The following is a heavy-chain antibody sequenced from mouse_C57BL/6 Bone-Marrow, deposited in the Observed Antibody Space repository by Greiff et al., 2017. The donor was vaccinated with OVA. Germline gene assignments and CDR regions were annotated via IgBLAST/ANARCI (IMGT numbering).Heavy chain of an antibody. Sequence: VQLQQSGAELVRPGASVKLSCTASGINIKDDYMHWVKQRPEQGLEWIGWIDPENGDTEYASKFKGKATITVDKSSNTAYLQLRCLTSEDTAVYYCDGYYYWGQGTTLTVSS. J-gene: IGHJ2*01. D-gene: IGHD2-3*01. V-gene: IGHV14-4*01. CDR3: DGYYY. CDR1: GINIKDDY. CDR2: IDPENGDT.